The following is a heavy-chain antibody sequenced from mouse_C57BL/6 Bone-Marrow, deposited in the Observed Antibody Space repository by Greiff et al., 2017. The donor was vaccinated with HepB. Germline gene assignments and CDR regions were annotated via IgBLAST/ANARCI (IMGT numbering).Heavy chain of an antibody. D-gene: IGHD1-1*01. J-gene: IGHJ2*01. CDR1: GYTFTSYW. Sequence: QVQLQQPGAELVMPGASVKLSCKASGYTFTSYWMHWVKQRPGQGLEWIGEIDPSDSYTNYNQKFKGKSTLTVDKSSSTAYMQLSSLTSEDSAVYYCAFTTVVATDYFDYWGQGTTLTVSS. CDR3: AFTTVVATDYFDY. V-gene: IGHV1-69*01. CDR2: IDPSDSYT.